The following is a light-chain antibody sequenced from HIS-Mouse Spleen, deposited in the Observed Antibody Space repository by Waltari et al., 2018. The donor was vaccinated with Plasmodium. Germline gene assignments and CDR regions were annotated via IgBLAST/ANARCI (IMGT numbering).Light chain of an antibody. CDR2: EDS. CDR3: YSTDSSGNHRV. V-gene: IGLV3-10*01. J-gene: IGLJ3*02. Sequence: SYELTQPPSVSVSQGQTARITCPGDALPNKYATSYQQKSGQAPVLVIYEDSKRHSGIPERFSGSSSGTMATLTISGAQVEDEADYYCYSTDSSGNHRVFGGGTKLTVL. CDR1: ALPNKY.